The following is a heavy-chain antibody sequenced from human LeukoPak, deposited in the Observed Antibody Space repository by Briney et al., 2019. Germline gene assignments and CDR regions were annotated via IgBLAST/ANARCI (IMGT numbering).Heavy chain of an antibody. CDR1: GFTFSSYA. Sequence: PGGSLRLSCAASGFTFSSYAMSWVRQAPGKGLEWVSVIYSGGSTYYADSVKGRFTISRDNSKNTLYLQMNSLRAGDTAVYYCARDTGIAVAGSNYWGQGTLVTVSS. CDR3: ARDTGIAVAGSNY. J-gene: IGHJ4*02. CDR2: IYSGGST. D-gene: IGHD6-19*01. V-gene: IGHV3-53*01.